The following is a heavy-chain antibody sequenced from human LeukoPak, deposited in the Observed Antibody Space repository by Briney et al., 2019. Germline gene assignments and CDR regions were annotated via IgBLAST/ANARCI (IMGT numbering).Heavy chain of an antibody. V-gene: IGHV4-39*01. CDR2: IYYSGST. Sequence: SETLSLTCTVSGGSISSSSYYWGWIRQPPGKGLEWIGSIYYSGSTYYNPSLKSRVTISVDTSKNRFSLKLSSVTAADTAVYYCARVDTAIAFFDFWGQGTPVTVSS. CDR3: ARVDTAIAFFDF. CDR1: GGSISSSSYY. D-gene: IGHD5-18*01. J-gene: IGHJ4*02.